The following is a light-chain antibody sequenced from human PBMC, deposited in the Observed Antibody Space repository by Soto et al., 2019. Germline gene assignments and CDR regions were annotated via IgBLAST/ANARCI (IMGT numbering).Light chain of an antibody. CDR1: SSNIGAGYD. CDR2: GNS. V-gene: IGLV1-40*01. Sequence: QSVLTQPPSVSGAPGQRVTISCTGSSSNIGAGYDVHWYQQLPGTAPKLLIYGNSNRPSGVPDRFSGSKSGTSASLAITGLQAEDEADYYCQSYDSSLSGSVCGGGTPLTVL. CDR3: QSYDSSLSGSV. J-gene: IGLJ7*01.